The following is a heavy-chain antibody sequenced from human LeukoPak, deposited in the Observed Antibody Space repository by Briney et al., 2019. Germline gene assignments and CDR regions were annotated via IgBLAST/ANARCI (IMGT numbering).Heavy chain of an antibody. CDR2: IYHSGST. D-gene: IGHD3-10*01. Sequence: SETLSLTCTVSGFSIISGYYWGWIRQPPGRGLEWIGSIYHSGSTYYNPSLKRRVTISVDTSKNQFSLKLSSVTAADTAVYYCARDGFGELKFWGKGTTVTVSS. V-gene: IGHV4-38-2*02. J-gene: IGHJ6*04. CDR3: ARDGFGELKF. CDR1: GFSIISGYY.